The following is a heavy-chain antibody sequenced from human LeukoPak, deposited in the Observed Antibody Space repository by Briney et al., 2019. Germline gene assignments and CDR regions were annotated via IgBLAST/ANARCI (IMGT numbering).Heavy chain of an antibody. CDR2: ISWNSGSV. J-gene: IGHJ4*02. Sequence: GRSLRLSCVASGFTFDDYAMHCVRQAPGKGLEWVSGISWNSGSVDYADSVKGRFTISRDNAKNSLYLQMNSLRPEDTALYYCTKDTDPTGTFDYWGQGTLVTVSS. D-gene: IGHD4-11*01. CDR3: TKDTDPTGTFDY. CDR1: GFTFDDYA. V-gene: IGHV3-9*01.